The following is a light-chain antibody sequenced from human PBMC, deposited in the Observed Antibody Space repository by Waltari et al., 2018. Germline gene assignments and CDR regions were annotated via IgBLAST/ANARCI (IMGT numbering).Light chain of an antibody. J-gene: IGKJ1*01. CDR3: QQYNNWPQT. Sequence: EIVLAQSPATLSVSPGVSATLSCSASQGVSNNFAWYQQKPGQAPRLLIYGASTRATGIPARFSGSGSGTEFTLTISSLQSEDFAVYYCQQYNNWPQTFGQGTKVEIK. V-gene: IGKV3-15*01. CDR1: QGVSNN. CDR2: GAS.